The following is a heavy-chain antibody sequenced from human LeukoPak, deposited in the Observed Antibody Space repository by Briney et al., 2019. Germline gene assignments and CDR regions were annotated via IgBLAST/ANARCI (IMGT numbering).Heavy chain of an antibody. V-gene: IGHV4-59*01. Sequence: SETLSLTCAVYGGSLSGYYWSWIRQPPGKGLEWIGYIYYSGSTNYNPYLKSRVTISVDTSKNQFSLKLSSVTAADTAVYYCAREGYYDYVWGSYRQASHAFDIWGQGTMVTVSS. CDR3: AREGYYDYVWGSYRQASHAFDI. CDR2: IYYSGST. J-gene: IGHJ3*02. CDR1: GGSLSGYY. D-gene: IGHD3-16*02.